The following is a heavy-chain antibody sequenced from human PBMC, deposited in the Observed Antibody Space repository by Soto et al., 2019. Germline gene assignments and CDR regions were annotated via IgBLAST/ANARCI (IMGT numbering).Heavy chain of an antibody. J-gene: IGHJ6*02. D-gene: IGHD5-12*01. Sequence: GESLKISCKGSGCSFTSYWIGWVRQMPGKGLEWMGIIYPGDSDTRYSPSFQGQVTISADKSISTAYLQWSSLKASDTAMYYCASSSGYDPYYYYYGMDVWGQGTTVTVSS. V-gene: IGHV5-51*01. CDR2: IYPGDSDT. CDR1: GCSFTSYW. CDR3: ASSSGYDPYYYYYGMDV.